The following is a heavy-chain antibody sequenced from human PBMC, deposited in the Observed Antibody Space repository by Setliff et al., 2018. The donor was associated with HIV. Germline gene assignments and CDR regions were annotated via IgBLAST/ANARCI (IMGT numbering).Heavy chain of an antibody. D-gene: IGHD6-19*01. CDR1: GGSISSHY. V-gene: IGHV4-59*11. CDR2: ISYSGKT. J-gene: IGHJ4*02. CDR3: ARGGFYSSDYYLLDY. Sequence: LSLTCTVSGGSISSHYWSWIRQPPGKGLEWIAYISYSGKTYYNPSLKSRVTISVDTSNNHFSLKLDSVTAADTAVYYCARGGFYSSDYYLLDYWGQGTLVTVSS.